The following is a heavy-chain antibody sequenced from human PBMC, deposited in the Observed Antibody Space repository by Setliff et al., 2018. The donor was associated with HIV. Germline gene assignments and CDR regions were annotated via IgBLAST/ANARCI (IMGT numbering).Heavy chain of an antibody. D-gene: IGHD2-8*01. Sequence: PSETLSLTCAVSGGSISPNWWNWVRQSPGKGLEWIGEIYHDGSVNYVPSLQSRVTMSVDKSKNQFSLRLTSVTAADTAVYYCARVGQYCTNGLCTNYFDYWGQGTLVTVSS. V-gene: IGHV4-4*02. CDR3: ARVGQYCTNGLCTNYFDY. CDR1: GGSISPNW. CDR2: IYHDGSV. J-gene: IGHJ4*02.